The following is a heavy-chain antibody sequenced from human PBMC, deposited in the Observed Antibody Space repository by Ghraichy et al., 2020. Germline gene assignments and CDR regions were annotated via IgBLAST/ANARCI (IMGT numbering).Heavy chain of an antibody. J-gene: IGHJ4*02. D-gene: IGHD3-10*01. Sequence: SETLSLTCAVYGGSFSGYYWSWIRQPPGKGLEWIGEINHSGSTNYNPSLKSRVTISVDTSKNQFSLKLSSVTAADTAVYYCARGRPYYYGSVTQIRFDYLGQGSLLTVSS. CDR1: GGSFSGYY. V-gene: IGHV4-34*01. CDR2: INHSGST. CDR3: ARGRPYYYGSVTQIRFDY.